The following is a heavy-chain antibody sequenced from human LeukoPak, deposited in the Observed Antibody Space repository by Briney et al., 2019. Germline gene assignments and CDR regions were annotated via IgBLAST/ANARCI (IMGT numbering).Heavy chain of an antibody. CDR2: ISSSSSYI. V-gene: IGHV3-21*01. J-gene: IGHJ6*02. D-gene: IGHD3-10*01. Sequence: GGSLRLSCAASGFTFSSYSMNWVRQAPGEGLEWVSSISSSSSYIYYADSVKGRFTISRDNAKNSLYLQMNSLRAEDTAVYYCARDREVRGVICGMDVWGQGTTVTVSS. CDR1: GFTFSSYS. CDR3: ARDREVRGVICGMDV.